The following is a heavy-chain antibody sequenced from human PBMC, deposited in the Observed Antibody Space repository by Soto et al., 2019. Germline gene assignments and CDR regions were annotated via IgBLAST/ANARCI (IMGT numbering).Heavy chain of an antibody. J-gene: IGHJ3*02. CDR1: GFTFSTSA. D-gene: IGHD1-26*01. Sequence: GGSLRLSCAASGFTFSTSAIHWVRQAPGKGLEWVAIIKQDGSETYYVDTVKGRFTISRDNGKNSLYLQMNSLTGEDTAVYYCAREGAGVNSGGAFDIWGQGTVVTVS. CDR2: IKQDGSET. CDR3: AREGAGVNSGGAFDI. V-gene: IGHV3-7*01.